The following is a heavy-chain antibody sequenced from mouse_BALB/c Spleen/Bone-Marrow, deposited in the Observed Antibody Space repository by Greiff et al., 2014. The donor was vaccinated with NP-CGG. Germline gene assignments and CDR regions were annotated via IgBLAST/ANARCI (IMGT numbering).Heavy chain of an antibody. V-gene: IGHV14-3*02. CDR1: GFNIKDTY. J-gene: IGHJ4*01. D-gene: IGHD1-1*01. Sequence: VQLQQSGAELVKPGASVKLSCTASGFNIKDTYMHWVKQRPEQGLEWIGRINPANGNTKYDPKFQGKATITADTSSNTAYLQLSSLTSEDTAVYYCARYYRYYYAMDYWGQGTSVTVSS. CDR3: ARYYRYYYAMDY. CDR2: INPANGNT.